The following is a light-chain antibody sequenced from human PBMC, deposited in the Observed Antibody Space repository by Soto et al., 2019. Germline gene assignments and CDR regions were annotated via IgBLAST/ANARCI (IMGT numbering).Light chain of an antibody. CDR1: SSDVGGYNY. Sequence: QSALTQPASVSGSPGQSITISCTGTSSDVGGYNYVSWYQQHPGKAPKLMIYDVSNRPSGVSNRFSGSKSGNTASPTISGLQAEDEADYYCGSYTSSSTLVFGGGTKVTVL. V-gene: IGLV2-14*01. CDR2: DVS. J-gene: IGLJ2*01. CDR3: GSYTSSSTLV.